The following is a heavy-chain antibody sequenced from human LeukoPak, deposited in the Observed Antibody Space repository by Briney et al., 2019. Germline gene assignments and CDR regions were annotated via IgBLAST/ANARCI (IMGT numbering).Heavy chain of an antibody. Sequence: GGSLRLSCSASGFXFSTYAIHWVRQAPGKGLQYVSSIGTSGISTYYADSVTGRFTISRDNSKNSLYLQMSNLRPEDTAVYYCVRGQEVVYTPTFDYWGQGTLVTVSS. D-gene: IGHD2-8*02. CDR2: IGTSGIST. J-gene: IGHJ4*02. CDR3: VRGQEVVYTPTFDY. CDR1: GFXFSTYA. V-gene: IGHV3-64D*09.